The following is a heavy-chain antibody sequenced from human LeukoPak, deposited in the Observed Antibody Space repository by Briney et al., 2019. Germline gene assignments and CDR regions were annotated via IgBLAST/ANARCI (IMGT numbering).Heavy chain of an antibody. J-gene: IGHJ4*02. V-gene: IGHV1-2*02. CDR1: GYTFTGYY. D-gene: IGHD3-10*01. Sequence: ASVKVSCKASGYTFTGYYMHWVRQAPGQGLEWMGWINPNSGGTNYAQKFQGRVTMTRDTSISTAYMELSRLRSDDTAVYYCARDHGSGSYTPPYYWGQGTLVTVSS. CDR3: ARDHGSGSYTPPYY. CDR2: INPNSGGT.